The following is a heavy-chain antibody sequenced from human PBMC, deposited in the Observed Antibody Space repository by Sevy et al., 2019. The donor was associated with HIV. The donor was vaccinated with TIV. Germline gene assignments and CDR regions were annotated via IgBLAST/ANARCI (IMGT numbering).Heavy chain of an antibody. V-gene: IGHV3-30*03. CDR3: ATNLRGIVGATTDYFDY. J-gene: IGHJ4*02. CDR2: ISYDGSNK. Sequence: GGSLRLSCAASGFTFSSYGMNWVRQAPGKGLEWVAVISYDGSNKYYADSVKGRFTISSDNSKNTQYPQMNSLRAEDTAVDYCATNLRGIVGATTDYFDYWGQGTLVTVSS. CDR1: GFTFSSYG. D-gene: IGHD1-26*01.